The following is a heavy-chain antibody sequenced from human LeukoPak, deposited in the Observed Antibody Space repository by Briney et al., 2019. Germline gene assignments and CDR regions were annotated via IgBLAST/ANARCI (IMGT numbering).Heavy chain of an antibody. J-gene: IGHJ4*02. CDR3: ARGHDFWSGYTDY. V-gene: IGHV4-34*01. D-gene: IGHD3-3*01. Sequence: SETLSLTCAVYGGSFSGYYWGWIRQPPGKGLEWIGEINHSGSTSYNPSLKSRVTISVDTSKNQFSLKLSSVTAADTAVYYCARGHDFWSGYTDYWGQGTLVTVSP. CDR1: GGSFSGYY. CDR2: INHSGST.